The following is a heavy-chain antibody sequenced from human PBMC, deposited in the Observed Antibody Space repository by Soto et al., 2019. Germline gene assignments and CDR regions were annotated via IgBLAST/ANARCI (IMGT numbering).Heavy chain of an antibody. CDR3: AKNNRYCSSTNCFVFDY. J-gene: IGHJ4*02. V-gene: IGHV3-30*18. Sequence: GGSLRLSCAASGFTFSSYGMHWVRQAPGKGLEWVAVISYDGSNKYYVDSVKGRFTISRDNSKNSLYLLMNSLRAEDTAVYYCAKNNRYCSSTNCFVFDYWGQGTLVTVSS. D-gene: IGHD2-2*01. CDR1: GFTFSSYG. CDR2: ISYDGSNK.